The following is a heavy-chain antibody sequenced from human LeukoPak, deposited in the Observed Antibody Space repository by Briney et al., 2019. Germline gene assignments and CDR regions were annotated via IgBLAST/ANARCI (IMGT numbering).Heavy chain of an antibody. D-gene: IGHD2-2*01. CDR1: GGSISTSSYY. CDR2: VYYSGNT. Sequence: SETLSLTCNVSGGSISTSSYYWGWIRQPPGKGPEWIGSVYYSGNTYYSPSLKSRVTISVDTSKNQFSLKLSSVTAADTAVYYCAGLLGYCSSTSCKNPDYWGQGTLVTVSS. J-gene: IGHJ4*02. CDR3: AGLLGYCSSTSCKNPDY. V-gene: IGHV4-39*07.